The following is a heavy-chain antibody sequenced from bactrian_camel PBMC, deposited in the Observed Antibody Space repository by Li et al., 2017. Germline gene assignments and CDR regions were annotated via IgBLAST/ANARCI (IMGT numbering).Heavy chain of an antibody. D-gene: IGHD1*01. CDR3: AARPCWLTNYSY. CDR1: RYMYDNGC. J-gene: IGHJ4*01. V-gene: IGHV3S55*01. CDR2: IDRAGTT. Sequence: HVQLVESGGDSVQAGGSLRLSCAASRYMYDNGCMAWFHQAPGKDHELVARIDRAGTTWYRDSVKDRFTISKDNAKNTLYLQMNSLKSEDTAMYYCAARPCWLTNYSYWGQGTQVTVS.